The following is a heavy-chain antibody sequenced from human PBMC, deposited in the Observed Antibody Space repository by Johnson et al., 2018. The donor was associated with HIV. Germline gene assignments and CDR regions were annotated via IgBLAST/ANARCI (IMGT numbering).Heavy chain of an antibody. Sequence: QVQLVESGGGVVQPGRSLRLSCAASGFTFSSYGMHWVRQAPGKGLEWVAIISYDGSNKYYRDSVKGRFTISRDNSKNTLYLQMNSLTAEDTAVYYCAKERAYIRTFDIWGQGTLVTVSS. CDR2: ISYDGSNK. CDR3: AKERAYIRTFDI. CDR1: GFTFSSYG. J-gene: IGHJ3*02. D-gene: IGHD5-18*01. V-gene: IGHV3-30*18.